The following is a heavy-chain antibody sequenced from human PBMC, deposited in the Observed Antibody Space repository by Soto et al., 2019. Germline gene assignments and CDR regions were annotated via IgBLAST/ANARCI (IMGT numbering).Heavy chain of an antibody. J-gene: IGHJ5*02. Sequence: ASVKVSCKVSGYTLTELSMHWVRQAPGKGLEWMGGFDPEDGETIYAQKFQGRVTMTEDTSTDTAYMELSSLRSEDTAVYYCATFITIFGRDPNWFDPWGQGTLVTVPS. CDR1: GYTLTELS. CDR2: FDPEDGET. V-gene: IGHV1-24*01. D-gene: IGHD3-3*01. CDR3: ATFITIFGRDPNWFDP.